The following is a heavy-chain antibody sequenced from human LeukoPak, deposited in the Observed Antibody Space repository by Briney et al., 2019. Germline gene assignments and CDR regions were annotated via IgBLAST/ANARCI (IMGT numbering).Heavy chain of an antibody. CDR2: IGTAGDT. CDR3: ARALYGSGSYYFDY. Sequence: PGGSLRLSCAASGLTFSSYDMHWVRQATGKGLEWVSAIGTAGDTYYPGSVKGRFTITRENAKNSLYLQMNSLRAGDTAVYYCARALYGSGSYYFDYWGQGTLVTVSS. D-gene: IGHD3-10*01. CDR1: GLTFSSYD. V-gene: IGHV3-13*01. J-gene: IGHJ4*02.